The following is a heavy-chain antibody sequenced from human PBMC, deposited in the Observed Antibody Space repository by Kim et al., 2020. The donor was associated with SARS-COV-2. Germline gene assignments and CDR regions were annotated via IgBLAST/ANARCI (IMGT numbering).Heavy chain of an antibody. V-gene: IGHV4-59*08. CDR3: ARHSGPPGDLGAFDI. Sequence: PALKSRGTISIDRSNNPFSLRLSSVTAADTAVYYCARHSGPPGDLGAFDIWGQGTMVTVSS. J-gene: IGHJ3*02. D-gene: IGHD1-26*01.